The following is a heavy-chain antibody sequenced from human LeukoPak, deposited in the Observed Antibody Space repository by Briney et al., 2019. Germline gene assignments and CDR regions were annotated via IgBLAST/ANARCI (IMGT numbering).Heavy chain of an antibody. D-gene: IGHD3-22*01. V-gene: IGHV4-39*01. CDR2: IYYSGRT. Sequence: SEILSLTCTIFGDSVSRSDSYWDWIRQPPGKGLEWIGTIYYSGRTYYSPSLKSRVTLSVDMSNNQFSLTLSSVTAADTALYFCARRCYYDSSGYLEWGQGTLVTVSS. CDR3: ARRCYYDSSGYLE. CDR1: GDSVSRSDSY. J-gene: IGHJ1*01.